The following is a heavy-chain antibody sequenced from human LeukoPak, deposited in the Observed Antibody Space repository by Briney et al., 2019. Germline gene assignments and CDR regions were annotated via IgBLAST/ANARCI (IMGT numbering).Heavy chain of an antibody. CDR2: IKQDGSEK. D-gene: IGHD3-22*01. CDR3: ARDQYYYDSSGYRLVGAFDI. Sequence: GGSLRLSCAASGFTFSSYWMSWVRQAPGKGLEWVANIKQDGSEKYYVDSVKGRFTISRDNAKNSLYLPMNSLRAEDTAVYYCARDQYYYDSSGYRLVGAFDIWGQGTMVTVSS. V-gene: IGHV3-7*01. CDR1: GFTFSSYW. J-gene: IGHJ3*02.